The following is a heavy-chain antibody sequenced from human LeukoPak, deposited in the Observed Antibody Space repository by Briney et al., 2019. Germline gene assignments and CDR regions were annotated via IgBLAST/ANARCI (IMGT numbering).Heavy chain of an antibody. Sequence: GGSLRLSCAASGFTFSSYGMHWVRQAPGKGLEWVAFIRYDGSNKYYADSVKGRFTISRDNSKNTLYLQMNSLRAEDTAVYYCARVGRYGDYGYDYWGQGTLVTVSS. CDR3: ARVGRYGDYGYDY. CDR2: IRYDGSNK. CDR1: GFTFSSYG. V-gene: IGHV3-30*02. D-gene: IGHD4-17*01. J-gene: IGHJ4*02.